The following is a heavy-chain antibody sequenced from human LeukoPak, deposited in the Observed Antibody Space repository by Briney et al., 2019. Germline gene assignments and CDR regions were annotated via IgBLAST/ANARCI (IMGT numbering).Heavy chain of an antibody. D-gene: IGHD5-18*01. CDR2: ISGSGGST. CDR3: TTEGYIYGYHAFYI. CDR1: GFTFSSHG. J-gene: IGHJ3*02. Sequence: PGGSLRLSCAASGFTFSSHGMTWVRQAPGKGLEWVSAISGSGGSTYYADSVKGRSTISRDNSKNTLYLQMNSLKTEDTAVYYCTTEGYIYGYHAFYIWGQGTMVTVSS. V-gene: IGHV3-23*01.